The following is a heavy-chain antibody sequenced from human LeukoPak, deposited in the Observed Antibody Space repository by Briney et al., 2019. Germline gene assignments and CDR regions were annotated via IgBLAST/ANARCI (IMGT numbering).Heavy chain of an antibody. J-gene: IGHJ4*02. CDR3: AREGTAAADGSL. D-gene: IGHD6-13*01. CDR2: ISGSGEFT. Sequence: GGSVRLSCAASGFMFSSYAMTWVRQAPGKGLEWVSSISGSGEFTDYADSVKGRFTISRDNAKNSLYLQMNSLRAEDTAVYYCAREGTAAADGSLWGQGTLVTVSS. V-gene: IGHV3-23*01. CDR1: GFMFSSYA.